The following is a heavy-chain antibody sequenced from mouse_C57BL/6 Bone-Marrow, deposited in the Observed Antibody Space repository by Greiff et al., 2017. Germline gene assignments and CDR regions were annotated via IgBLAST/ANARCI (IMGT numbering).Heavy chain of an antibody. CDR3: AREGYGSSFDD. CDR2: IDPSDSYT. D-gene: IGHD1-1*01. V-gene: IGHV1-69*01. J-gene: IGHJ2*01. Sequence: QVQLQQPGAELVMPGASVKLSCKASGYTFTSYWMHWVKQRPGQGLAWIGEIDPSDSYTNYNQKFKGKSTLTVDKSSSTAYMQLSSLTSEDSAVYYCAREGYGSSFDDWGQGTTLTVSS. CDR1: GYTFTSYW.